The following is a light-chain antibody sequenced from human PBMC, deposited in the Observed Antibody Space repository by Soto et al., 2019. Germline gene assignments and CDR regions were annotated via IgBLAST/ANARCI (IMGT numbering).Light chain of an antibody. CDR3: SSYTAFSTWV. CDR1: SNDVGGYNY. V-gene: IGLV2-14*01. Sequence: QSALTQPASVSGSPGQSITISCTGTSNDVGGYNYVSWYQQHPGKAPQLIIYEVSNRPSGVSHRFSGSKSGDTASLTISGLQAEDGAVYYCSSYTAFSTWVFGGGTKLTGL. CDR2: EVS. J-gene: IGLJ3*02.